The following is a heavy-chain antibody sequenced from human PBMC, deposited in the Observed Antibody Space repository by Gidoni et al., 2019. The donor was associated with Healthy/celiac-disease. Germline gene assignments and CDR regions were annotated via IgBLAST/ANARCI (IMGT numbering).Heavy chain of an antibody. J-gene: IGHJ4*02. CDR2: FNPNSGGT. CDR1: GYTFTGYY. D-gene: IGHD1-26*01. CDR3: ARDRSYLLELQFDY. Sequence: QVQLVQSGAEVKKPGASVKVSCKAYGYTFTGYYMPWVRQAPGQGLEWMGRFNPNSGGTNYAQNCQGRVTMTRDTSISPAYMELSRLRSDDTAVYYCARDRSYLLELQFDYWGQGNLVTVSS. V-gene: IGHV1-2*06.